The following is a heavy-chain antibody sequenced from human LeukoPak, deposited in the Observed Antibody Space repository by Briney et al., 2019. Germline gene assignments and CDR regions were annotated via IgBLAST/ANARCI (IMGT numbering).Heavy chain of an antibody. Sequence: SVKVSCKASGGTFSSYAISWVRQAPGQGLEWMGRIIPILGIANYAQKFQGRVTITADKSTSTAYMELSSLRSEDTAVYYCARDGGGGSYYYDYWGQGTLVTVSS. CDR2: IIPILGIA. J-gene: IGHJ4*02. D-gene: IGHD1-26*01. CDR1: GGTFSSYA. CDR3: ARDGGGGSYYYDY. V-gene: IGHV1-69*04.